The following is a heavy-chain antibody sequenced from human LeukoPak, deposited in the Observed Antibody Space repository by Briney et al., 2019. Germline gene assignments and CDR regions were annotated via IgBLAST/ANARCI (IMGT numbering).Heavy chain of an antibody. Sequence: SVKGRFTISRDNAQNSLYLQMNSLRAEDTAVYFCARAYSGNYPAYYFDYWGQGTLVTVSS. V-gene: IGHV3-7*04. J-gene: IGHJ4*02. D-gene: IGHD1-26*01. CDR3: ARAYSGNYPAYYFDY.